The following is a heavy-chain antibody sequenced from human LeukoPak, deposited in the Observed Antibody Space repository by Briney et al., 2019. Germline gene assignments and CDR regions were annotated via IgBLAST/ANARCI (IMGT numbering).Heavy chain of an antibody. Sequence: GGSLRLSCAASGFTFSSYAMSWVRQAPGKGLEWVSAISGSGGSTHYADSVKGRFTISRDNSKNTLYLQMNSLRAEDTAVYYCAKWFLYYYDSSGYNEYWGQGTLVTVSS. CDR2: ISGSGGST. D-gene: IGHD3-22*01. CDR1: GFTFSSYA. V-gene: IGHV3-23*01. CDR3: AKWFLYYYDSSGYNEY. J-gene: IGHJ4*02.